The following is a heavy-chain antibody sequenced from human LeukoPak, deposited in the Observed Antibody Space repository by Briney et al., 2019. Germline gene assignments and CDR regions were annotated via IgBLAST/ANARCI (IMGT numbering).Heavy chain of an antibody. CDR2: IYSTGNT. D-gene: IGHD3-3*01. CDR3: AKHDAVFGAAHFYMDV. V-gene: IGHV4-4*09. J-gene: IGHJ6*03. CDR1: GGSINTYY. Sequence: SETLSLTCAVSGGSINTYYWSWIRQPPGKGLEWVGYIYSTGNTNYNPYLKGRVTISLDTSKNQFSLNLSSVTAADTAVYYCAKHDAVFGAAHFYMDVWGKGTTVTVSS.